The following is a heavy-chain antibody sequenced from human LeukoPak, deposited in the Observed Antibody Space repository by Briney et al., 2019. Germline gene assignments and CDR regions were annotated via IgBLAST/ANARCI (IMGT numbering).Heavy chain of an antibody. D-gene: IGHD6-25*01. Sequence: PGGSLRLSCAASGFTFSSYSMDWVRQAPGKGLEWVGRTRNKGNSYTTQYAASVKGRFTISRDDSKNSLYLQMNSLKTEDTAVYYCVRGIPSGAIFDYWGQGTLVTVSS. CDR1: GFTFSSYS. V-gene: IGHV3-72*01. CDR3: VRGIPSGAIFDY. CDR2: TRNKGNSYTT. J-gene: IGHJ4*02.